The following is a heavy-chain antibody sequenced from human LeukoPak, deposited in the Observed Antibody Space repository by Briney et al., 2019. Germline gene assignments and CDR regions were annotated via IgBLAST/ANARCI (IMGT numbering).Heavy chain of an antibody. D-gene: IGHD2-2*01. CDR1: GFTFSSYA. V-gene: IGHV3-23*01. Sequence: GGSLRLSCAASGFTFSSYAMSWVRQAPGKGLEWVSAISGSGGSTYYADSVKGRFTISRDNSKNTLYLQMNSLRAEDTAVYYCAKVSWGDIVVVPAAPSAFDIWGQGTMVTVSS. J-gene: IGHJ3*02. CDR3: AKVSWGDIVVVPAAPSAFDI. CDR2: ISGSGGST.